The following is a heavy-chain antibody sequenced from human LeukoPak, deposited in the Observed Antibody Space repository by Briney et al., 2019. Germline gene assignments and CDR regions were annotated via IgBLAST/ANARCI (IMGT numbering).Heavy chain of an antibody. Sequence: PGGSLRLSCAASGFTFSSYVMHWVRQAPGKGLEWVAIISYDGSNEYYADPVKGRFTISRDNSKNTLYLQMNSLRAADTAVYYCARDWDSSGWYGWFDPWGQGTLVTVSS. CDR3: ARDWDSSGWYGWFDP. V-gene: IGHV3-30*04. CDR2: ISYDGSNE. J-gene: IGHJ5*02. CDR1: GFTFSSYV. D-gene: IGHD6-19*01.